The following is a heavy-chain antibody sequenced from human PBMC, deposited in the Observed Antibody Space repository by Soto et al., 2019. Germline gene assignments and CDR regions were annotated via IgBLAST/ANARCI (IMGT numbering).Heavy chain of an antibody. CDR1: GFTFSSYW. Sequence: EVQLVESGGGLVQPGGSLRLSCAASGFTFSSYWMSWVRQAPGKGLEWVANIKQDGSEKYCVDSVKGRFTISRDNAKNSLYLQMNSLRAEDTAVYYCARDSGTIAVAGTGDYWGQGTLVTVSS. CDR2: IKQDGSEK. V-gene: IGHV3-7*01. D-gene: IGHD6-19*01. CDR3: ARDSGTIAVAGTGDY. J-gene: IGHJ4*02.